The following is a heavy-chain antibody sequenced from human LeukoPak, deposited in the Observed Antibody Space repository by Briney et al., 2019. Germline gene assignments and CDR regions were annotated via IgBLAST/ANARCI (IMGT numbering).Heavy chain of an antibody. J-gene: IGHJ4*02. CDR2: ISSSTRTI. V-gene: IGHV3-48*04. Sequence: GSLRLSCAASGFTFSSYSVSWGRQAPGGGREWVSYISSSTRTIYYADSVKSRFSTSRDNAKNSLSLQMNSLRPDHTAVYYCARDQDYDSSGYLVGGFDYWGQGTLVTVSS. CDR3: ARDQDYDSSGYLVGGFDY. CDR1: GFTFSSYS. D-gene: IGHD3-22*01.